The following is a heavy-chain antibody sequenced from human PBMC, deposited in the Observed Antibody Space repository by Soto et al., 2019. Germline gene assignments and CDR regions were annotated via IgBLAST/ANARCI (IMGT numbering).Heavy chain of an antibody. CDR2: IYYSGST. D-gene: IGHD2-2*01. CDR3: ARSTPNVIVVVPAFDY. V-gene: IGHV4-39*01. Sequence: SETLSLTCTVSGGSISSSSYYWGWIRQPPGKGLEWIGSIYYSGSTYYNPSLKSRVTISVDTSKNQFSLKLSSVTAADTAVYYCARSTPNVIVVVPAFDYWGQGTLVTVSS. J-gene: IGHJ4*02. CDR1: GGSISSSSYY.